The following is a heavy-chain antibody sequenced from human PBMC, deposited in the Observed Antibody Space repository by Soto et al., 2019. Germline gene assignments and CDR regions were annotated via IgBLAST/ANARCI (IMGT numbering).Heavy chain of an antibody. J-gene: IGHJ5*02. CDR1: GDSISSVDHY. Sequence: PSETLSLTCTVSGDSISSVDHYWSWIRQPPGKGLEWMGSIYHSGSTHYNPSLNSRLTITIDTATNRFPPNLTSVTAADTAVYFWARRRWETEKNWFDPWGQGALVTVSA. CDR3: ARRRWETEKNWFDP. CDR2: IYHSGST. V-gene: IGHV4-30-4*01. D-gene: IGHD1-26*01.